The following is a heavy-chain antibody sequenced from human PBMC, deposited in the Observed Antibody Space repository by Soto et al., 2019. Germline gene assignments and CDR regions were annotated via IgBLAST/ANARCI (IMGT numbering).Heavy chain of an antibody. CDR1: GASISGSYYY. V-gene: IGHV4-39*01. Sequence: SETLSVTCAVSGASISGSYYYWAWLRQSPGKGPEWIGSVFYTGFTSYNPSLESRVSVSVDTSKSQFSLNLSAVTAADTAVYYCANSQKGYNWNYFDHWGQGALVTVS. CDR3: ANSQKGYNWNYFDH. J-gene: IGHJ4*02. CDR2: VFYTGFT. D-gene: IGHD1-20*01.